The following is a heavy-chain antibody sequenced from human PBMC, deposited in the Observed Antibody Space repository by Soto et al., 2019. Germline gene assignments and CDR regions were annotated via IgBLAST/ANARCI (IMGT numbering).Heavy chain of an antibody. CDR3: AKVLGYCSTTTCNYFDS. D-gene: IGHD2-2*01. J-gene: IGHJ4*02. Sequence: EVQLLESGGGLVQPGESLRLSCAASKFTFSAYAMNWVRQAPGKGLEWVSAVSGGGVSTYYADSVKGRFTIPRDNSKNTLYLQIDSLRAEDTAVYYCAKVLGYCSTTTCNYFDSWGQGTLVTVSS. CDR1: KFTFSAYA. CDR2: VSGGGVST. V-gene: IGHV3-23*01.